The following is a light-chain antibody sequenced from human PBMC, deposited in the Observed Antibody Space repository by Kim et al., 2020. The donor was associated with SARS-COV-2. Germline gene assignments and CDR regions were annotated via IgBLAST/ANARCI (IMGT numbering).Light chain of an antibody. J-gene: IGKJ1*01. Sequence: DIQMTQSPSTLSASVGDRVTILCRASQSIGTWLAWYQQKPGKVPKLLIYKASNLQSGVPSRFSGGGSGTDFTLTISSLQPDDFATYYCQQYNSYSPTWTFGQGTKVEIK. CDR2: KAS. CDR3: QQYNSYSPTWT. CDR1: QSIGTW. V-gene: IGKV1-5*03.